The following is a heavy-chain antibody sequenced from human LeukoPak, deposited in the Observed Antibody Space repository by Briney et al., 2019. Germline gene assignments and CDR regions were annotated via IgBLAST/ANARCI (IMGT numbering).Heavy chain of an antibody. CDR1: GYTLTELS. CDR2: FDPEDGET. Sequence: ASVTVSCKLSGYTLTELSMHWVRQAPGKGLEWMGGFDPEDGETIYAQKFQGRVTMTEDTSTDTAYMELSSLRSEDTAVYYCATGFVGAAAEVNWGQGTLVTVSS. CDR3: ATGFVGAAAEVN. V-gene: IGHV1-24*01. J-gene: IGHJ4*02. D-gene: IGHD6-13*01.